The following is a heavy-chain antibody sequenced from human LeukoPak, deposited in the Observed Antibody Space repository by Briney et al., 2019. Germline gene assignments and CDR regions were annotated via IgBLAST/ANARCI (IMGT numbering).Heavy chain of an antibody. CDR3: ARDLDTRGYYSYFDP. CDR1: GFTFSNYG. V-gene: IGHV3-33*01. J-gene: IGHJ5*02. Sequence: GRSLRLSCAASGFTFSNYGMHWARQAPGKGLEWVGVIWYDGSNVKYPDSVKGRFTISRDNSKNMMYLQMNSLRAEDTAVYYCARDLDTRGYYSYFDPWGQGTLVTVSS. CDR2: IWYDGSNV. D-gene: IGHD3-22*01.